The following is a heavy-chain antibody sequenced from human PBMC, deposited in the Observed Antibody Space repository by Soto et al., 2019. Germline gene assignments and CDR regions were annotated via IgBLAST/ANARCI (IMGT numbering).Heavy chain of an antibody. D-gene: IGHD3-3*01. CDR2: IKSKTDGGTT. V-gene: IGHV3-15*01. CDR3: TTDQGYDLRNDAFDI. J-gene: IGHJ3*02. CDR1: GFTFSNAW. Sequence: PGGSLRLSCAASGFTFSNAWMSWVRQAPGKGLEWVGRIKSKTDGGTTDYAAPVKGRFTISRDDSKNTLYLQMNSLKTEDTAVYYCTTDQGYDLRNDAFDIWGQGTMVTVSS.